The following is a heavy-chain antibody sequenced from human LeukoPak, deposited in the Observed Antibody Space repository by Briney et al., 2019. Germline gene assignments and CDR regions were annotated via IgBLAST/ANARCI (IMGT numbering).Heavy chain of an antibody. V-gene: IGHV1-18*01. D-gene: IGHD3-10*01. CDR2: ISAYNGNT. CDR1: GYTFTSYG. Sequence: ASVKVSCKASGYTFTSYGISWVRQAPGQGLEWMGWISAYNGNTNYAQKLQGRVTMTTDTSTSTAYMELRSLRSDDTAAYYCARGRSYYGSGSYYNWFDPWGQGTLVTVSS. CDR3: ARGRSYYGSGSYYNWFDP. J-gene: IGHJ5*02.